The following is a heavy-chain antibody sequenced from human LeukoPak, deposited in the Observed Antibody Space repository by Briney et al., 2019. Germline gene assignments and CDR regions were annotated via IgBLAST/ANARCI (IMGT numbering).Heavy chain of an antibody. Sequence: GGSLRLSCAASGITLSDYWMYWVRQGPGKGLVHVSRIESDGSRTVYADSVKGLFTISRDNAKNTMYLQMNSLRAEDTAVYYCVRGGHKLDIETSRYYYGLDVWGQGTTVTVSS. CDR2: IESDGSRT. CDR3: VRGGHKLDIETSRYYYGLDV. J-gene: IGHJ6*02. V-gene: IGHV3-74*03. CDR1: GITLSDYW. D-gene: IGHD2-2*03.